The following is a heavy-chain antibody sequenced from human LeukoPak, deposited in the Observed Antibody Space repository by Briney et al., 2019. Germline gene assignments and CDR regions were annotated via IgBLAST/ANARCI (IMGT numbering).Heavy chain of an antibody. CDR1: GFIFDNYA. D-gene: IGHD6-19*01. J-gene: IGHJ4*02. V-gene: IGHV3-43*02. Sequence: GGSLRLSCAAPGFIFDNYAIHWVRQAPGKGLEWVSLISGDGGSTFYADSVRGRFTISRDNTRKSLSLQMSSLRSEHTALYYCARESEASGWYDYWGQGTLVTVSS. CDR3: ARESEASGWYDY. CDR2: ISGDGGST.